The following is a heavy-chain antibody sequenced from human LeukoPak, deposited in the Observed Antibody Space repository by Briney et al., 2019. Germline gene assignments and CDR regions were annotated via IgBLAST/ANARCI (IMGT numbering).Heavy chain of an antibody. Sequence: GASLRLSCSASGFXFSNNAIHWVRQAPGKGLEYVSGISSNGGTTGYADSVKGRFTISRDNSKRTLFLQMSTLRTEDTAIYYCASTYHYDSSGYYPFDYWGRGTLVTVSS. D-gene: IGHD3-22*01. CDR2: ISSNGGTT. CDR3: ASTYHYDSSGYYPFDY. V-gene: IGHV3-64D*09. J-gene: IGHJ4*02. CDR1: GFXFSNNA.